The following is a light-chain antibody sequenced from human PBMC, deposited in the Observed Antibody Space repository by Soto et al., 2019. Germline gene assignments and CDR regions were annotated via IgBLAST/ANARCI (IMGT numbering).Light chain of an antibody. V-gene: IGKV4-1*01. Sequence: DIVMTQSPDSLAVSLGERATINCKSSQSVLYSSNNKNYLAWYQQKQGQPPKLLIYCASTRESGGTDRFSGRGSRTVFTLTISILQAEDVAFYYCQQYYSTPRTFGQGTKVEIK. J-gene: IGKJ1*01. CDR3: QQYYSTPRT. CDR1: QSVLYSSNNKNY. CDR2: CAS.